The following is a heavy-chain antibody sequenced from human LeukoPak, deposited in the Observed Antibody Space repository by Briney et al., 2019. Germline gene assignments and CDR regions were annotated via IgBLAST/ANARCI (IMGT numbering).Heavy chain of an antibody. Sequence: GGSLRLSCQASGFTFYMYAMSWVRQAPGKGLEWVASMCGTAGCTFYPDSVKGRFTIPRDNSKNVLYLRMNSLTAEDTAIYYCAKDRPNFHENSGHYYRRDGDSWGQGTLVTVSS. CDR1: GFTFYMYA. V-gene: IGHV3-23*01. CDR2: MCGTAGCT. CDR3: AKDRPNFHENSGHYYRRDGDS. D-gene: IGHD3-22*01. J-gene: IGHJ5*01.